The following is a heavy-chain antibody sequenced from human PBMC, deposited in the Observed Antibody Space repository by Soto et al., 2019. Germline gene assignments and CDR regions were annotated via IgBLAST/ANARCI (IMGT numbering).Heavy chain of an antibody. V-gene: IGHV1-18*01. D-gene: IGHD3-3*01. Sequence: GASVKVSCKASGYTFTSYGSSWVRQAPGQGLEWMGWISAYNGNTNYAQKLQGRVTMTRDTSTSTVYMELSSLRSEDTAVYYCARERGYDFWRGYSRNYYGMDVWGQGTTVTVSS. J-gene: IGHJ6*02. CDR2: ISAYNGNT. CDR3: ARERGYDFWRGYSRNYYGMDV. CDR1: GYTFTSYG.